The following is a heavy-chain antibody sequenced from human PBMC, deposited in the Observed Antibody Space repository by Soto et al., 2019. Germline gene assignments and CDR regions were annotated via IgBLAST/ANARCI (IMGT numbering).Heavy chain of an antibody. CDR1: GGSFSGFY. CDR2: INHSGRT. V-gene: IGHV4-34*01. Sequence: SETLSLTFAVYGGSFSGFYWSWIRQPPGKGLEWIGEINHSGRTKYTPSLKSRVTISVDTSKNQFSLKLSSVTAADTAVYYCARGVRMVATGTGGDYYYGMDVWGQGTTVTVSS. J-gene: IGHJ6*02. D-gene: IGHD5-12*01. CDR3: ARGVRMVATGTGGDYYYGMDV.